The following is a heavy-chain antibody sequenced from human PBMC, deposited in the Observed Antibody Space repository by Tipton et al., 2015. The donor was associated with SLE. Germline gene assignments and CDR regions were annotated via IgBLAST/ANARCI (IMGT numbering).Heavy chain of an antibody. CDR2: IDPSGAST. D-gene: IGHD1-1*01. CDR3: AREGWVATATAHG. Sequence: QVQLVQSGAEVKKPGASVKVSCKASGYTFTSYCMHWVRQAPGRGLEWMGMIDPSGASTNYAPRFQGRVTMTRDTSTSTVYMERRSLRSEDPAVYSYAREGWVATATAHGRAPGALVTVCS. CDR1: GYTFTSYC. J-gene: IGHJ1*01. V-gene: IGHV1-46*01.